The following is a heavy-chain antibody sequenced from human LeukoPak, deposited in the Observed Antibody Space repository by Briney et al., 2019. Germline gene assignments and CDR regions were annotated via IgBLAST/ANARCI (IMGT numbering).Heavy chain of an antibody. CDR1: GYTFTSYD. CDR2: LNSNTGNT. CDR3: ARSGNGYNFPFDF. J-gene: IGHJ4*02. Sequence: GAPVKVSCKASGYTFTSYDINWVRQATGQGLEWMGWLNSNTGNTGYAQKFQGRVTMTRNTSISTAYMELSSLRSEDTAVYYCARSGNGYNFPFDFWGQGTLVTVSS. D-gene: IGHD5-24*01. V-gene: IGHV1-8*01.